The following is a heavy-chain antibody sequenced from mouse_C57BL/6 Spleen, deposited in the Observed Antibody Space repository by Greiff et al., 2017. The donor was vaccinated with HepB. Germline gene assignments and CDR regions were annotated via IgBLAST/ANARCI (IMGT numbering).Heavy chain of an antibody. D-gene: IGHD2-4*01. V-gene: IGHV1-64*01. Sequence: QVQLKQPGAELVKPGASVKLSCKASGYTFTSYWMHWVKQRPGQGLEWIGMIHPNSGSTNYNEKFKSKATLTVDKSSSTAYMQLSSLTSEDSAVYDCARRYYDYPYYFDYWGQGTTLTVSS. J-gene: IGHJ2*01. CDR1: GYTFTSYW. CDR3: ARRYYDYPYYFDY. CDR2: IHPNSGST.